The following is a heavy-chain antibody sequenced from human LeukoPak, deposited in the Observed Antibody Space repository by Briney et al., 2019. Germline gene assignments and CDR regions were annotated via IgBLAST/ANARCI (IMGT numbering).Heavy chain of an antibody. D-gene: IGHD2-2*01. J-gene: IGHJ4*02. CDR2: INHSGST. CDR1: GGSFSGYY. Sequence: PSETLSLTCAVYGGSFSGYYWSWIRQPPGKGLEWIGEINHSGSTNYNPSLKSQVTISVDTSKNQFSLKLSSVTAADTAVYYCAGSSEIIDYWGQGTLVTVSS. CDR3: AGSSEIIDY. V-gene: IGHV4-34*01.